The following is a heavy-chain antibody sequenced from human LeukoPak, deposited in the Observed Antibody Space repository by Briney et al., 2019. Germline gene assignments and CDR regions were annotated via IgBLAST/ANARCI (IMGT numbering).Heavy chain of an antibody. D-gene: IGHD2-2*02. Sequence: PSQTLSLTCAVSGGSISSGGYYWSWIRQPPGKGLEWIGYIYYSGSTNYNPSLKSRVTISVDTSKNQFSLKLSSVTAADTAVYYCARDSRYCSSTSCYTDYYYYGMDVWAKGPRSPSP. CDR2: IYYSGST. CDR1: GGSISSGGYY. J-gene: IGHJ6*02. V-gene: IGHV4-61*08. CDR3: ARDSRYCSSTSCYTDYYYYGMDV.